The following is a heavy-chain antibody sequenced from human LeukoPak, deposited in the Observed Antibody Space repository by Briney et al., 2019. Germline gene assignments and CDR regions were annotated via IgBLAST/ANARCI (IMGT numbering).Heavy chain of an antibody. J-gene: IGHJ4*02. D-gene: IGHD1-26*01. CDR1: GFTFSRYR. CDR2: ISGGSNYR. Sequence: GGSLRLSCAASGFTFSRYRMSWVRQALGKGLEWVSSISGGSNYRYYTDSLKGRFTISRDNAKNSLYLQMNSLRAEDTAVYYCARSVGATSDYWGQGTLVTVSS. V-gene: IGHV3-21*01. CDR3: ARSVGATSDY.